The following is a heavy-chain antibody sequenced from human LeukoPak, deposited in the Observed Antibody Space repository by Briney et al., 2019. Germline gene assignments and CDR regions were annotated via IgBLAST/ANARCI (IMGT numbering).Heavy chain of an antibody. J-gene: IGHJ4*02. CDR2: INHSGST. D-gene: IGHD4-17*01. CDR1: GGSFSGYY. V-gene: IGHV4-34*01. CDR3: ARGTVTTVH. Sequence: SETLSLTCAVYGGSFSGYYWSWIRQPPGKGLEWIGEINHSGSTNYNPFLKSRVTISVDTSKNQFSLKLSSVTAADTAVYYCARGTVTTVHWGQGTLVTVSS.